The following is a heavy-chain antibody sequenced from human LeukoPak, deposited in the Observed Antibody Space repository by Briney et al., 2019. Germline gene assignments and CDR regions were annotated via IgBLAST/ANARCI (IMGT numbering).Heavy chain of an antibody. Sequence: GASVKVSCTASGYTFTGYYMHWVRQAPGQGLEWMGWINPNSGGTNYAQKFQGRVTMTRDTSISTAYMELSRLRSDDTAVYYCARGLLPPGYSSSRNWFDPWGQGTLVTVSS. CDR2: INPNSGGT. V-gene: IGHV1-2*02. D-gene: IGHD6-13*01. CDR1: GYTFTGYY. J-gene: IGHJ5*02. CDR3: ARGLLPPGYSSSRNWFDP.